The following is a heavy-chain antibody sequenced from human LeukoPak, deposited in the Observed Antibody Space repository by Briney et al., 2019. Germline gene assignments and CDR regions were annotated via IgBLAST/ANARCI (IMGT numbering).Heavy chain of an antibody. V-gene: IGHV1-69*04. Sequence: SVTVSCKASGGTFIDYSISWVRQAPGQGLEWMGRIIPILNVPNYAQKFEGRVTITADKSTSTAYMELSSLKSEDTAVYFCARDRPRARYFDYWGQGTLVTVSS. CDR2: IIPILNVP. CDR3: ARDRPRARYFDY. J-gene: IGHJ4*02. D-gene: IGHD2-15*01. CDR1: GGTFIDYS.